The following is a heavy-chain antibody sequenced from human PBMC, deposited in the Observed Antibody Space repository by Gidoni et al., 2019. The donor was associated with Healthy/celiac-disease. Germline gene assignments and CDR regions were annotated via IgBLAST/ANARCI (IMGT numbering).Heavy chain of an antibody. Sequence: EVQLVESGGGLVKPGGSLRLSCAASGFTFSNAWMSWVRQAPGKGLEWVGRIKSKTDGGTTDYAAPVKGRFTISRDDSKNTLYLQMNSLKTEDTAVYYCTTEEERALLWFGEIYFDYWGQGTLVTVSS. J-gene: IGHJ4*02. CDR2: IKSKTDGGTT. CDR1: GFTFSNAW. CDR3: TTEEERALLWFGEIYFDY. V-gene: IGHV3-15*01. D-gene: IGHD3-10*01.